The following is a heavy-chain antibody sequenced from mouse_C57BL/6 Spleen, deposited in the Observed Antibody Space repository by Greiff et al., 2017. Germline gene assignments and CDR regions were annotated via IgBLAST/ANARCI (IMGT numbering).Heavy chain of an antibody. Sequence: EVQLVESEGGLVQPGSSMKLSCTASGFTFSDYYMAWVRQVPEKGLEWVANINYDGSSTYYLDSLKSRFIISRDNAKNILYLQMSSLKSEDTATYYCARDRRYYGKPHWYLEVWGTENTVTVSS. D-gene: IGHD2-1*01. CDR1: GFTFSDYY. J-gene: IGHJ1*03. CDR2: INYDGSST. V-gene: IGHV5-16*01. CDR3: ARDRRYYGKPHWYLEV.